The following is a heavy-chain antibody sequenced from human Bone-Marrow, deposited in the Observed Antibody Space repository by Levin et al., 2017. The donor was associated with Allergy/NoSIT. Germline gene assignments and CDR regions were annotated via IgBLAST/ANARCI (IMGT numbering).Heavy chain of an antibody. Sequence: HGESLKISCKGSGYSFTSHWIGWVRQMPGKGLEWMGIIYPGDSDTRYSPSFQGQVTISADKSISTAYLQWSSLTASDTAMYYCARQRQLQADYWGQGTLVTVSS. CDR1: GYSFTSHW. CDR3: ARQRQLQADY. J-gene: IGHJ4*02. V-gene: IGHV5-51*01. CDR2: IYPGDSDT. D-gene: IGHD2-2*01.